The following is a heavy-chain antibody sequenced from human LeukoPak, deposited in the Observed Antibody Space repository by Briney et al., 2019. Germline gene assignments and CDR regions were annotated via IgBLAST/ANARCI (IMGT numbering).Heavy chain of an antibody. CDR2: ISYDGSSK. J-gene: IGHJ4*02. V-gene: IGHV3-30-3*01. CDR1: GFTFSSYW. D-gene: IGHD6-13*01. Sequence: GGSLRLSCAASGFTFSSYWMSWVRQAPGKGLEWVAVISYDGSSKYYADSVKGRFTISRDNSKNTMYLQMNSLRDEDTAIYYCARDKAAAGPTYFDYWGQGTLVTVSS. CDR3: ARDKAAAGPTYFDY.